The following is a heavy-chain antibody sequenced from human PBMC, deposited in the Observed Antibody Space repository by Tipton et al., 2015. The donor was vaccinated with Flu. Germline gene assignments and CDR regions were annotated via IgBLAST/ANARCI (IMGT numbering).Heavy chain of an antibody. J-gene: IGHJ4*02. CDR3: TRGMTLVGAKYYFDY. Sequence: SLRLSCEASGFTFRTYWMNWVRQAPGKGLECVGFVRSKAYSGTTEYAASVQGRFTISRDNSQSIAYLQMNSLRTEDTAVYYCTRGMTLVGAKYYFDYWGQGALDTVSS. D-gene: IGHD1-26*01. CDR2: VRSKAYSGTT. V-gene: IGHV3-49*02. CDR1: GFTFRTYW.